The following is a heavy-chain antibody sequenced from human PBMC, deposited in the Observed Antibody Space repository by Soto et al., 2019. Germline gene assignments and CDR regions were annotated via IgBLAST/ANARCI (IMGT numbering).Heavy chain of an antibody. V-gene: IGHV1-8*01. D-gene: IGHD3-3*02. CDR1: GYTFTSYD. CDR2: MNPNSGNT. J-gene: IGHJ4*02. Sequence: GASVKVSCKASGYTFTSYDINWVRQATGQGLEWMGWMNPNSGNTGYAQKFQGRVTMTRNTSISTAYMELSSLRSEDTAVYYCARTIFGVGDNRYYFDYWGQGTLVTVSS. CDR3: ARTIFGVGDNRYYFDY.